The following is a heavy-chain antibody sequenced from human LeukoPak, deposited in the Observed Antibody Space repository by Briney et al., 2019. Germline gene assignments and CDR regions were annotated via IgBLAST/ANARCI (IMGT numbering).Heavy chain of an antibody. J-gene: IGHJ5*02. D-gene: IGHD6-6*01. Sequence: SETLSLTCTVSGGSISSSNYYWSWIRQPPGKGLEWIGSINYSGSTYYNPSLESRVTISVDTSKNQFSLKLSSMTAADTAVYYCGRYSDSSGWFDPWGQGTLVTVSS. CDR2: INYSGST. CDR3: GRYSDSSGWFDP. V-gene: IGHV4-39*01. CDR1: GGSISSSNYY.